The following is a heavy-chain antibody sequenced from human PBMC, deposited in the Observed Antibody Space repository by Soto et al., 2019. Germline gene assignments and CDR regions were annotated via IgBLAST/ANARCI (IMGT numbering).Heavy chain of an antibody. D-gene: IGHD4-17*01. CDR2: IYYSGST. CDR1: GGSLSSGGYY. Sequence: LSLTCTVSGGSLSSGGYYWSWIRQHPGKGLEWIGYIYYSGSTYYNPSLKSRVTISVDTSKNQFSLKLSSVTAADTAVYYCARGVRDYGDYVNYWGQGTLVTVSS. CDR3: ARGVRDYGDYVNY. V-gene: IGHV4-31*03. J-gene: IGHJ4*02.